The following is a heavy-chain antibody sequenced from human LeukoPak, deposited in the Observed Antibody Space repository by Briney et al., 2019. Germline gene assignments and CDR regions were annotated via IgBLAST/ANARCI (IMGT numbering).Heavy chain of an antibody. D-gene: IGHD3-10*01. CDR1: GGSISSGSYY. CDR2: IYTSGST. J-gene: IGHJ4*02. CDR3: ARGQDHYGSGSYNY. Sequence: SQTLSLTCTVSGGSISSGSYYWSWIRQPAGKGLEWIGRIYTSGSTNYNPSLKSRVTISVDTSKNQFSLKLSSVTAADTAVYYCARGQDHYGSGSYNYWGQGTLVTVSS. V-gene: IGHV4-61*02.